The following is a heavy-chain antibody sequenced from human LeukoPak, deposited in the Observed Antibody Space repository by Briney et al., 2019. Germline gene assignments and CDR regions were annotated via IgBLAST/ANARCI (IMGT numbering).Heavy chain of an antibody. CDR3: AKDLWFGELGYFDY. CDR1: GFTFSTYG. D-gene: IGHD3-10*01. CDR2: IRYDGNNK. V-gene: IGHV3-30*02. J-gene: IGHJ4*02. Sequence: TGGSLRLSCAASGFTFSTYGMNWVRQAPGKGLEWVSFIRYDGNNKYYADSVMGRFTISRDNSKNTLYLQMNSLRAEDTAVYYCAKDLWFGELGYFDYWGQGTLVTVSS.